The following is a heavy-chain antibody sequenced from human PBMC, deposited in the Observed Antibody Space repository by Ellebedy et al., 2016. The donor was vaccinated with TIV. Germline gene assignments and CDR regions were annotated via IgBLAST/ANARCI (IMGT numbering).Heavy chain of an antibody. CDR1: GDSFSSNHYY. CDR2: IFFSGST. V-gene: IGHV4-39*07. J-gene: IGHJ4*02. CDR3: ARSIVATIHNFDS. Sequence: MPSETLSLTCSVSGDSFSSNHYYWGWIRQPPGKGLEWVGSIFFSGSTYYRPSLKSRVSISEDRSKNQFSLKLRSVTASDTAVYYCARSIVATIHNFDSWGQGTLVTVSS. D-gene: IGHD5-12*01.